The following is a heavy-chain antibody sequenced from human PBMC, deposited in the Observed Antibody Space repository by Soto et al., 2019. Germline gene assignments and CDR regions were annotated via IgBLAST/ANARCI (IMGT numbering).Heavy chain of an antibody. J-gene: IGHJ2*01. CDR3: ARIITAAGGRRYFDL. V-gene: IGHV3-11*05. CDR2: ISNSSSYT. Sequence: QVQLVESGGGLVKPGGSLRLSCAASGFTFSDYYMSWIRQAPGKGLEWVSYISNSSSYTNDADYVKGRFTISRDNAKNALYLQMNSRRAEGTAVDYFARIITAAGGRRYFDLWGRGTLVTVSS. CDR1: GFTFSDYY. D-gene: IGHD6-13*01.